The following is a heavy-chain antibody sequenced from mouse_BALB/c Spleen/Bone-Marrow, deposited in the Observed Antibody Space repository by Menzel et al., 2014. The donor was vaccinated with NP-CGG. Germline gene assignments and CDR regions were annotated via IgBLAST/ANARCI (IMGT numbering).Heavy chain of an antibody. CDR2: INPYNDGT. D-gene: IGHD2-2*01. J-gene: IGHJ1*01. V-gene: IGHV1-14*01. CDR3: ARSLYGYDWYFDV. Sequence: VHVKQSGPELVKPGASVKMSCKASGYTFTSYVMHWMKQKPGQGLEWIGYINPYNDGTKYNEKFKGKATLTSDKSSSTAYMELSSLTSEDSAVYYCARSLYGYDWYFDVWGAGTTVTVSS. CDR1: GYTFTSYV.